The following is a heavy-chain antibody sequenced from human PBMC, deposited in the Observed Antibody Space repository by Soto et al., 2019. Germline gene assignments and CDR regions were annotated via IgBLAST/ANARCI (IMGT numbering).Heavy chain of an antibody. CDR3: ARLESGSGSSKPQYGDC. J-gene: IGHJ4*02. Sequence: SETLSLTCTVSGGSISSSSYHWGWIRQPPGKGLEWIGSIYYSGSTYYKPSLKSRVTISVDTSKNQISLKLSSVTATDTAVYYCARLESGSGSSKPQYGDCWGQGTLVTLSS. CDR1: GGSISSSSYH. CDR2: IYYSGST. V-gene: IGHV4-39*01. D-gene: IGHD3-10*01.